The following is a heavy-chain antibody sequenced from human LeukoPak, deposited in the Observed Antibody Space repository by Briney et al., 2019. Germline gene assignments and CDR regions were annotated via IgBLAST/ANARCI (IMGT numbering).Heavy chain of an antibody. Sequence: GGSLRLSCAASGFTFSSYWMHWVRQAPGKGLVWVSRINSDGSNSIYGDSVKGRFTISRDNAKNSVYLQMNSLRAEDTAVYYCARAGGSGSYCHDWGQGTLVTVSS. D-gene: IGHD3-10*01. V-gene: IGHV3-74*01. J-gene: IGHJ4*02. CDR1: GFTFSSYW. CDR3: ARAGGSGSYCHD. CDR2: INSDGSNS.